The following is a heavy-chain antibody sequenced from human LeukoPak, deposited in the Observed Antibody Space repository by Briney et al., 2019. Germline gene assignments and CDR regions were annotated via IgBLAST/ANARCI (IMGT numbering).Heavy chain of an antibody. CDR1: GGSFSGYY. CDR3: ARASYGGQIDY. Sequence: SETLSLTCAVYGGSFSGYYWSWIRQPPGKGLEWIGEINHSGSTNYNPSLKSRVTISVDTSKNQFSLKLNSVTAADTAVYYCARASYGGQIDYWGQGTLVTVSS. CDR2: INHSGST. V-gene: IGHV4-34*01. D-gene: IGHD4-23*01. J-gene: IGHJ4*02.